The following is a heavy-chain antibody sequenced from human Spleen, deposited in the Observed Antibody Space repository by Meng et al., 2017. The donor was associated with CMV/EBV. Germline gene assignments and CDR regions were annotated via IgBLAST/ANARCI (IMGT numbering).Heavy chain of an antibody. V-gene: IGHV4-39*01. CDR1: GGSISSSSYY. Sequence: ESLKISCTVSGGSISSSSYYWGWIRQPPGKGLEWIGSIYYSGSTYYNPSLKSRVTISVDTSKNQFSLKLSSVTAADTAVYYCARQASSGPMNWFDPWGQGTLVTVSS. CDR2: IYYSGST. CDR3: ARQASSGPMNWFDP. D-gene: IGHD6-19*01. J-gene: IGHJ5*02.